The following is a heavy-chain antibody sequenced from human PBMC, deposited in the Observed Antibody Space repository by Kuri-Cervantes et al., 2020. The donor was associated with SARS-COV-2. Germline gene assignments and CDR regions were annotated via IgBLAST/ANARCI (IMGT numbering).Heavy chain of an antibody. CDR3: AREARDYYDTSGYLDD. CDR2: IYSGGNT. D-gene: IGHD3-22*01. V-gene: IGHV3-66*01. Sequence: GESLKISCAASGFTFSSYGMHWVRQAPGKGLEWVSVIYSGGNTYYADSVKGRFTISRDNSKNTLYLQMNSLSADDTAVYYCAREARDYYDTSGYLDDWGKGFSVTVSS. CDR1: GFTFSSYG. J-gene: IGHJ4*01.